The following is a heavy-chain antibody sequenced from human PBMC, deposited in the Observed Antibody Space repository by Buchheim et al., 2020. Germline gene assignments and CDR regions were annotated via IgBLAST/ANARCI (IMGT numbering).Heavy chain of an antibody. D-gene: IGHD2-15*01. V-gene: IGHV4-30-4*01. CDR2: IYYSGTT. CDR3: DRKYCSGGSCYGIGDD. Sequence: QVQLQESGPGLVTPSQTLSLTCTVSGGSINNGDYYWSWIRQSPVKGLEWIGYIYYSGTTYYNPSLKSRVTLSVDASKNQFSLMVNSVTAADTAIYYCDRKYCSGGSCYGIGDDWGQGTL. J-gene: IGHJ4*02. CDR1: GGSINNGDYY.